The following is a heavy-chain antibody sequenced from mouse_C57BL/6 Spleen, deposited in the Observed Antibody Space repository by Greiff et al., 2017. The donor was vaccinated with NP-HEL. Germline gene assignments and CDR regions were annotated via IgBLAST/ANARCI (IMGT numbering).Heavy chain of an antibody. CDR3: AKNSGLGSSPHWYFDV. CDR1: GFSLTSYG. D-gene: IGHD1-1*01. J-gene: IGHJ1*03. V-gene: IGHV2-5*01. CDR2: IWRGGST. Sequence: QVQLQQSGPGLVQPSQSLSITCTVSGFSLTSYGVHWVRQSPGKGLEWLGVIWRGGSTDYNAAFMSRLSITKDNSKSQVFFKMNSLQADDTAIYYCAKNSGLGSSPHWYFDVWGTGTTVTVSS.